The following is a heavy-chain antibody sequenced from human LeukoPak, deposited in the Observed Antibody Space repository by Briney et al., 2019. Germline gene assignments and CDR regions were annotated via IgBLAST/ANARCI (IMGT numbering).Heavy chain of an antibody. Sequence: PEASVKVSCKASGYTFTSYGISWVRQAPGQGLEWMGWISAYNGNTNYAQKLQGRVTMTTDTSTSTAYMELRSLRSDDTAVYYCARGGYSSGWYYDYYYGMDVWGQGTTVTVSS. J-gene: IGHJ6*02. CDR1: GYTFTSYG. CDR3: ARGGYSSGWYYDYYYGMDV. D-gene: IGHD6-19*01. CDR2: ISAYNGNT. V-gene: IGHV1-18*01.